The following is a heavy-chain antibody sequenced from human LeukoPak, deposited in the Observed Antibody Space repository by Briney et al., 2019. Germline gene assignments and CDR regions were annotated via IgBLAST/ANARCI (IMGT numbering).Heavy chain of an antibody. V-gene: IGHV3-33*01. Sequence: GGSLRLSRAASGFTFSSYGMHWVRQAPGKGLEWVAVIWYDGSNKYYADSVKGRFTISRDNSKNTLYLQMNSLRAEDTAVYYCARDPNCSSASCEDYFDYWGQGTLVTVSS. D-gene: IGHD2-2*01. CDR1: GFTFSSYG. CDR3: ARDPNCSSASCEDYFDY. CDR2: IWYDGSNK. J-gene: IGHJ4*02.